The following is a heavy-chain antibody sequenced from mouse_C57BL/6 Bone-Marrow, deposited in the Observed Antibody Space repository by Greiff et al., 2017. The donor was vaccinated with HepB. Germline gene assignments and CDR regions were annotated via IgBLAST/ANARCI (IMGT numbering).Heavy chain of an antibody. V-gene: IGHV2-6-1*01. D-gene: IGHD2-1*01. J-gene: IGHJ4*01. Sequence: QVQLQQSGPGLVAPSQSLSITCTVSGFSLTSYGVHWVRQPPGKGLEWLVVIWSDGSTTYNSALKSRLSISKDNSKSQVFLKMNSLQTDDTAMHYCARHEEGLLWAMDYWGQGTSVTVSS. CDR2: IWSDGST. CDR3: ARHEEGLLWAMDY. CDR1: GFSLTSYG.